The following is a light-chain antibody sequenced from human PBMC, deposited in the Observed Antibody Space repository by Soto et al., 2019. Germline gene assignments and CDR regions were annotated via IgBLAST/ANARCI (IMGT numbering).Light chain of an antibody. V-gene: IGLV1-40*01. J-gene: IGLJ2*01. CDR1: SSNIGAGYD. CDR3: QSYDSSLSGSG. Sequence: QSVLTQPPSVSGAPGPRVTISCTGSSSNIGAGYDVHWYQQLPGTAPKLLIYGNSTRPSGVPDRFSGSKSGTSASLAITGLQAEDEADYYCQSYDSSLSGSGFGGVPKLTVL. CDR2: GNS.